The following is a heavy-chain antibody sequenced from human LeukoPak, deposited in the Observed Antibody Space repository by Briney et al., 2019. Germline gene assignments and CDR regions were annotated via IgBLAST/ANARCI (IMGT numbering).Heavy chain of an antibody. CDR2: IWYDGSNK. V-gene: IGHV3-33*01. J-gene: IGHJ4*02. CDR3: ARDYYYYDSSGYFDY. CDR1: GFIFSSYG. D-gene: IGHD3-22*01. Sequence: GGSLRLSCAASGFIFSSYGMHWVRQAPGKGLEWVAVIWYDGSNKYYADSVKGRFTISRDNSKNTLYLQMNSLRAEDTAVYYCARDYYYYDSSGYFDYWGQGTLVTVSS.